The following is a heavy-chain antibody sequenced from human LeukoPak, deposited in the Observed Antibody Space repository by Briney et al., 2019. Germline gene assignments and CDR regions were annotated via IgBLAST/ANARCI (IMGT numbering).Heavy chain of an antibody. J-gene: IGHJ4*02. Sequence: ASVKVSCKASGYTFTSYAMHWVRQAPGQRLEWMGWINAGNGNTKYSQKFQGRITITRDTSASTAYMELSSLRSDDTAVYYCARGGRLRAVSIFGDRGDYWGQGTLVTVSS. CDR1: GYTFTSYA. CDR2: INAGNGNT. V-gene: IGHV1-3*01. CDR3: ARGGRLRAVSIFGDRGDY. D-gene: IGHD3-3*01.